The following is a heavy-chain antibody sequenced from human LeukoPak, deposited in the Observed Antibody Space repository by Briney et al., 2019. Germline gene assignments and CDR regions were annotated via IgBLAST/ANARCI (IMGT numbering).Heavy chain of an antibody. D-gene: IGHD5-18*01. Sequence: PSETLSLTCTVSGGSISSYYWSWIRQPAGKGLEWIGRIYTSGSTNYNPSLKSRVTISVDTSKNQFSLKLSSVTAADTAVYYCARASLRGRKYSYGSGLLSAFDIWGQGTMVTVSS. CDR2: IYTSGST. CDR3: ARASLRGRKYSYGSGLLSAFDI. J-gene: IGHJ3*02. V-gene: IGHV4-4*07. CDR1: GGSISSYY.